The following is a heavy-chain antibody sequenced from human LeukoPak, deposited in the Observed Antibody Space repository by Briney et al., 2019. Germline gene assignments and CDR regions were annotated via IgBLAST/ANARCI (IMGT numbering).Heavy chain of an antibody. D-gene: IGHD5-12*01. CDR3: AKGSGYEAQYYYYYMDV. J-gene: IGHJ6*03. V-gene: IGHV4-34*01. CDR1: SGSFSGYY. Sequence: PSETLSLTCAVYSGSFSGYYWSWIRQPPGKGLEWIGEINHSGSTNYNPSLKSRVTISVDTSKNQFSLKLSSVTAADTAVYYCAKGSGYEAQYYYYYMDVWGKGTTVTISS. CDR2: INHSGST.